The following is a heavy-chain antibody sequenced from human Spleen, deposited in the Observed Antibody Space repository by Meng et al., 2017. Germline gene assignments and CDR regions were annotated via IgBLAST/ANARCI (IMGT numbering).Heavy chain of an antibody. D-gene: IGHD4-11*01. CDR3: ARDTTVIGHDY. J-gene: IGHJ4*02. V-gene: IGHV1-3*01. CDR2: INAGNGNT. Sequence: ASVKVSCKASGYTFTSYAMHWVRQAPGQRLEWMGWINAGNGNTKYSQKFQGRVTITRDTSATIVYMELSSLRSEDTAVYYCARDTTVIGHDYWGQGTLVTVSS. CDR1: GYTFTSYA.